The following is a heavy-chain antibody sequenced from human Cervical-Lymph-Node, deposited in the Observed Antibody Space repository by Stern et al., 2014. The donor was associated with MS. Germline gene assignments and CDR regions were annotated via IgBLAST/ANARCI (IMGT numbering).Heavy chain of an antibody. J-gene: IGHJ4*02. CDR3: ARAAPDREFDH. CDR2: IYYSGII. Sequence: QLQLQESGPGLVKPSQTLSLTCTVSGGSISSGGYYWSWIRQHPGKGLEWIGYIYYSGIIYYNPSLKSRITISIDTSKNQFSLKLTSVTAADTALYYCARAAPDREFDHWGQGTLVTVSS. CDR1: GGSISSGGYY. D-gene: IGHD1-26*01. V-gene: IGHV4-31*03.